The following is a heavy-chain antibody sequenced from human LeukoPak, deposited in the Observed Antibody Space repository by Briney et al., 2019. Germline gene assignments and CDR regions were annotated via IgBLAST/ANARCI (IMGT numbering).Heavy chain of an antibody. Sequence: GGSLRLSCAASGFTFSSYAMSWVRQAPGKGLEWVSAISGSGGSTYCADSVKGRFTISRDNSKNTLYLQMNSLRAEDTAVYYCAKQIAARPKYYFDYWGQGTLVTVSS. J-gene: IGHJ4*02. CDR2: ISGSGGST. D-gene: IGHD6-6*01. CDR1: GFTFSSYA. CDR3: AKQIAARPKYYFDY. V-gene: IGHV3-23*01.